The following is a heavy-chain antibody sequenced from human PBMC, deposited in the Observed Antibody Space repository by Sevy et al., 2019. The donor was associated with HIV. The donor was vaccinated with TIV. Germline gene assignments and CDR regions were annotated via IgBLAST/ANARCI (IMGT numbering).Heavy chain of an antibody. Sequence: GGSLRLSCAGSGFTFNSHTMNWVRQAPGKGLEWVSSISSSSSYIYYGDSVKGRFTIYRDNAKSSLFLQMNSLRAEDTAIYFCARVKDYGDYGAFDIWGQETMVTVSS. D-gene: IGHD4-17*01. V-gene: IGHV3-21*01. J-gene: IGHJ3*02. CDR3: ARVKDYGDYGAFDI. CDR2: ISSSSSYI. CDR1: GFTFNSHT.